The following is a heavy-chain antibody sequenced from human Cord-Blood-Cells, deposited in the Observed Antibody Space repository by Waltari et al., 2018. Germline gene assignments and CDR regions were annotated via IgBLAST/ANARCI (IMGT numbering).Heavy chain of an antibody. CDR1: GGSFSGYY. CDR2: INNSGST. Sequence: QVQLQQWGAGLLKPSETLSLTCAVYGGSFSGYYWSWIRQPPGKGLEWIGEINNSGSTNYNPSLKSRVTISVDTSKNQFSLKLSSVTAADTAVYYCARGLDQIAARQGGNYMDVWGKGTTVTVSS. V-gene: IGHV4-34*01. CDR3: ARGLDQIAARQGGNYMDV. D-gene: IGHD6-6*01. J-gene: IGHJ6*03.